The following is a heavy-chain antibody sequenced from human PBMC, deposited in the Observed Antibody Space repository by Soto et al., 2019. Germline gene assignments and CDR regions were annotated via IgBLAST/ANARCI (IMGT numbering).Heavy chain of an antibody. J-gene: IGHJ5*02. CDR1: GGSISSGGYY. CDR2: IYYSGST. Sequence: SETLSLTCTVSGGSISSGGYYWSWIRQHPGKGLEWIGYIYYSGSTYYNPSLKSRVTISVDTSKNQFSLKLSSVTAADTAVYYCARERITMVRGVMNNWFDPWGQGTLVTVSS. CDR3: ARERITMVRGVMNNWFDP. V-gene: IGHV4-31*03. D-gene: IGHD3-10*01.